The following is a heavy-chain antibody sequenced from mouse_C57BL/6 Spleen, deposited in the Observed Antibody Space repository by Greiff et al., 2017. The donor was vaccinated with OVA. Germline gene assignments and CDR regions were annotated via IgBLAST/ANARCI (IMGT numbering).Heavy chain of an antibody. V-gene: IGHV1-69*01. Sequence: QVQLQQPGAELVMPGASVKLSCKASGYTFTSYWMHWVKQRPGQGLEWIGEIDPSDSYTNYNQKFKGKSTLTVDKSSSTAYMQLSSLTSEDSAVYYCAGRDYYSNSWFAYWGQGTLVTVSA. CDR2: IDPSDSYT. D-gene: IGHD2-5*01. CDR1: GYTFTSYW. J-gene: IGHJ3*01. CDR3: AGRDYYSNSWFAY.